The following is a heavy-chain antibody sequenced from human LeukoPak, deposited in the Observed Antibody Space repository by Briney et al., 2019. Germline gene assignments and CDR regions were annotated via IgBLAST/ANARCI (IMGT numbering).Heavy chain of an antibody. J-gene: IGHJ2*01. Sequence: SETLSLTCTVSGGSISSGSYYWSWIRQPAGKGLECIGRIYTSGSTEYNPSLKSRVTMSVDTSKNQFSLKLSSVTAADTAVYYCARGSVVVVAANYWYFDLWGRGTLVTVSS. V-gene: IGHV4-61*02. CDR2: IYTSGST. D-gene: IGHD2-15*01. CDR1: GGSISSGSYY. CDR3: ARGSVVVVAANYWYFDL.